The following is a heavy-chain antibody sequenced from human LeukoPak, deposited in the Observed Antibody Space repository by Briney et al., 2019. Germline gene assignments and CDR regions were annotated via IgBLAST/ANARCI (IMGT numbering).Heavy chain of an antibody. CDR2: IIPIFGTA. D-gene: IGHD3-3*01. Sequence: SVKVSCKASGGTFSSYAISWVRQAPGQGLEWMGGIIPIFGTANYAQKFQGRVTITTDESTSTAYMELSSLRSEDTAVYYCASPGGTGQWSGNAGDYYYYYMDVWGKGTTVTVSS. CDR1: GGTFSSYA. J-gene: IGHJ6*03. V-gene: IGHV1-69*05. CDR3: ASPGGTGQWSGNAGDYYYYYMDV.